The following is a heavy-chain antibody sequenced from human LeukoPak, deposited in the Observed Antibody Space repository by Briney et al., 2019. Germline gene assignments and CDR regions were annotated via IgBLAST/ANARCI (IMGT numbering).Heavy chain of an antibody. V-gene: IGHV3-64D*09. CDR2: ISSNGGST. CDR3: VKGGEYSDSGFDC. D-gene: IGHD6-6*01. CDR1: GFTFSSYA. J-gene: IGHJ4*01. Sequence: QPGGSLRLSCSASGFTFSSYAMHWVRQAPGKGLEYVSAISSNGGSTYQADSVKGRFTISRDNSKNTLYLQMSSLRAEDTAVYYCVKGGEYSDSGFDCWGHGTLVTVSS.